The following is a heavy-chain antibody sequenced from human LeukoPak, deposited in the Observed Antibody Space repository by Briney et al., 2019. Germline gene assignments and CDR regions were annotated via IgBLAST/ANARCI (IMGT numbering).Heavy chain of an antibody. CDR1: GFTVSSNY. J-gene: IGHJ3*02. D-gene: IGHD2-2*01. CDR2: IYSGGST. Sequence: GGSLRLSCAASGFTVSSNYMSWVRQAPGKGLEWVSVIYSGGSTYYADSVKGRFTISRDNSKNTLYLQTNSLRAEDTAVYYCAREGYCSSTSCYLDAFDIWGQGTMVTVSS. V-gene: IGHV3-66*01. CDR3: AREGYCSSTSCYLDAFDI.